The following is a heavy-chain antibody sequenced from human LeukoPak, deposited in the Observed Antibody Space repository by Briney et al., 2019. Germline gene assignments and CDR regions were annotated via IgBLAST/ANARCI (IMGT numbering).Heavy chain of an antibody. Sequence: SETLSLTCTVSGGSISSSSYYWGWIRQPPGKGLEWIGSIYCSGSTYYNPSLKSRVTISVDTSKNQFSLKLSSVTAADTAVYYCARDGAVAGVEYFQHWGQGTLVTVSS. CDR2: IYCSGST. J-gene: IGHJ1*01. V-gene: IGHV4-39*07. CDR1: GGSISSSSYY. CDR3: ARDGAVAGVEYFQH. D-gene: IGHD6-19*01.